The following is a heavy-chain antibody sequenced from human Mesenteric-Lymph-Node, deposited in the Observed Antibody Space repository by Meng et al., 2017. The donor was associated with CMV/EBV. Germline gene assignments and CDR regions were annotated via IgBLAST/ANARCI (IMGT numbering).Heavy chain of an antibody. CDR1: GFTFSNYA. CDR3: ARGSGFCSSTSCPGYYFDF. J-gene: IGHJ4*02. D-gene: IGHD2-2*01. Sequence: GESLKISCAASGFTFSNYAMSWVRQAPGKGLEWVSYISRSGSIYYADSVRGRFTISRDNAKNSLYLQLNSLRAEDTAVYYCARGSGFCSSTSCPGYYFDFWGQGTLVTVSS. CDR2: ISRSGSI. V-gene: IGHV3-48*04.